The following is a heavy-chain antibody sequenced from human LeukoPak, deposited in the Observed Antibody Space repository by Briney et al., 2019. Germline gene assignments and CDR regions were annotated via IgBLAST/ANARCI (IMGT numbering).Heavy chain of an antibody. D-gene: IGHD2-21*01. V-gene: IGHV4-31*03. CDR3: AREVIEDWFDP. J-gene: IGHJ5*02. CDR1: GGSIISAAYY. Sequence: SQTLSLTCTVSGGSIISAAYYGNWIRQHPGKGLEWIGYIYYSGSTYYNPSLKSRVTMSVDTSKNQFSLKLSSVTAADTAVYYCAREVIEDWFDPWGQGTLVTVSS. CDR2: IYYSGST.